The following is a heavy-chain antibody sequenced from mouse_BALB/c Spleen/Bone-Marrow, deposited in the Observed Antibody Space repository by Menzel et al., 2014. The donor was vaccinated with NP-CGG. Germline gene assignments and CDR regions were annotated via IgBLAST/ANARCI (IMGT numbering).Heavy chain of an antibody. CDR2: IWSGGST. CDR3: VGKGSFGNYAMDY. D-gene: IGHD1-1*02. V-gene: IGHV2-2*02. Sequence: VKLVESGPGLVQPSQSLSITCTVSGFSLNSYGVHWVRQSPVKGLEWLGVIWSGGSTDYNAAFISRLSISKDNSKSQVFFKINSLQPNDTAIYYCVGKGSFGNYAMDYWGQGTSVTVSS. CDR1: GFSLNSYG. J-gene: IGHJ4*01.